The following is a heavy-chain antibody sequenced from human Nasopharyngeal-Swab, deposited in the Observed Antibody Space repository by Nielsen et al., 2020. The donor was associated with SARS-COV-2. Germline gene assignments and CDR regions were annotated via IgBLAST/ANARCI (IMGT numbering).Heavy chain of an antibody. J-gene: IGHJ6*02. CDR1: GGSFRDYF. CDR3: ARGGPQYDFYGVEV. V-gene: IGHV4-34*01. CDR2: ISRGTDT. Sequence: SETLSLTCSFSGGSFRDYFWTWVRQPPGRGLEWIGEISRGTDTEYNPSLRSRAIISADPSRNQFSLRLASVTAADTATYFCARGGPQYDFYGVEVWGQGTTVTVSS.